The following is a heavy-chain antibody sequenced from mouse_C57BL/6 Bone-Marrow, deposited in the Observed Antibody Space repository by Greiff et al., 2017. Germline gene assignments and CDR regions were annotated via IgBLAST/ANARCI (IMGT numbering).Heavy chain of an antibody. CDR3: ARRGTSWYFDV. CDR1: GFTFSSYG. D-gene: IGHD4-1*01. V-gene: IGHV5-6*01. Sequence: DVQLVESGGDLVKPGGSLKLSCAASGFTFSSYGMSWVRQTPDKRLEWVATISSGGSYTYYPDSVKGRFTISRDNAKNTLYLQMGSLKSEYTAMYYCARRGTSWYFDVWGTGTTVTVSS. CDR2: ISSGGSYT. J-gene: IGHJ1*03.